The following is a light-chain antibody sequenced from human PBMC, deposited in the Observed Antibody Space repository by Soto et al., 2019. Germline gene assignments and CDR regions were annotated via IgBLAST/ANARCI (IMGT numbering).Light chain of an antibody. CDR3: SSYTSSDTLVV. V-gene: IGLV2-14*01. CDR1: SSDVGVYNY. Sequence: QSALTQPASVSGSPGQSITISCTGSSSDVGVYNYVSWYQQHPGKAPKLIIYEVTNRPSGVSNRFSASKSGNTASLTISGLQADDEADYYCSSYTSSDTLVVFGTGTKLTVL. CDR2: EVT. J-gene: IGLJ1*01.